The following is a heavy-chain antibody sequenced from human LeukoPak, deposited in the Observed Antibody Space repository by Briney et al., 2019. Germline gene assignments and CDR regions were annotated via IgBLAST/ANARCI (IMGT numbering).Heavy chain of an antibody. Sequence: SETLSLTCTVSGGSISSYYWSWIRQPPGKGLEWIGYIYTSGSTNYNPSLKSRVTISVDTSKNQFSLKLSSVTAADTAVYYCARHPLRGSAFRFDPWGQGTLVTVSS. CDR3: ARHPLRGSAFRFDP. D-gene: IGHD2/OR15-2a*01. J-gene: IGHJ5*02. CDR2: IYTSGST. V-gene: IGHV4-4*09. CDR1: GGSISSYY.